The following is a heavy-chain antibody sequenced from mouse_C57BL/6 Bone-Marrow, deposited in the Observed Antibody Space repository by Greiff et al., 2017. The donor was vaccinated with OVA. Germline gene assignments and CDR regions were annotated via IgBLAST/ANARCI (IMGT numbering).Heavy chain of an antibody. CDR3: TTEATVVARGY. CDR2: IDPENGDT. Sequence: EVKLLESGAELVRPGASVKLSCTASGFNIKDDYMHWVKQRPEQGLEWIGWIDPENGDTEYASKFQGKATITADTSSNTAYLQLSSLTSEDTAVYYCTTEATVVARGYWGQGTTLTVSS. D-gene: IGHD1-1*01. V-gene: IGHV14-4*01. CDR1: GFNIKDDY. J-gene: IGHJ2*01.